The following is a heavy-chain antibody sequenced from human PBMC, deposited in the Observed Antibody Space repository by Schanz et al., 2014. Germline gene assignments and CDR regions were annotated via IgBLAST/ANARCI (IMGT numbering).Heavy chain of an antibody. D-gene: IGHD3-22*01. CDR1: GFSFSDYG. Sequence: QVQLVESGGGVVQPGRSLRLSCAGSGFSFSDYGMHWVRQAPGRGLGWVAVISYHGSERYYADSVKGRFTISRDNSKNTLYLQMNSLRTEDTAVYFCAKSYDTSGYSGFDYWGQGTLVTVSS. CDR2: ISYHGSER. V-gene: IGHV3-30*18. CDR3: AKSYDTSGYSGFDY. J-gene: IGHJ4*02.